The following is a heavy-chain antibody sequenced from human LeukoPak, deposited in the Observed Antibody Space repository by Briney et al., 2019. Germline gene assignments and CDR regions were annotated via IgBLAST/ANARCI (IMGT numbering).Heavy chain of an antibody. CDR1: GFTFSDYY. J-gene: IGHJ6*03. Sequence: GGSLRLSCAASGFTFSDYYMSWIRQAPGKGLEWVSSISRSGSTKYYADSVKGRFTISRDNAKNSLYLRMNSLRDEDTALYYCARGGGSIRHSYYYYVDVWGKGTSVTVSS. D-gene: IGHD2-15*01. CDR2: ISRSGSTK. V-gene: IGHV3-11*01. CDR3: ARGGGSIRHSYYYYVDV.